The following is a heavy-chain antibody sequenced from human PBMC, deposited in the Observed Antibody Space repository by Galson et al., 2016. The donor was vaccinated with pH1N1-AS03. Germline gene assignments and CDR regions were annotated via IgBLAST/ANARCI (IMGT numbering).Heavy chain of an antibody. J-gene: IGHJ3*01. CDR3: AKKFYYDSSGHHLDVADV. Sequence: SLRLSCAASGFTFSNYAMTWVRQAPRKGLECVSSISGSGGSTNSADSVRDRFSISRDNSKNTLFLQMNRVRADDTAVYYCAKKFYYDSSGHHLDVADVWGQGTAVTVSS. V-gene: IGHV3-23*01. D-gene: IGHD3-22*01. CDR1: GFTFSNYA. CDR2: ISGSGGST.